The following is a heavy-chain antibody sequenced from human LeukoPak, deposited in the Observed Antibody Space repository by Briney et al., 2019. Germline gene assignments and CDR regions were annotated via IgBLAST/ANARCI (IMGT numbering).Heavy chain of an antibody. CDR1: GYTFTGYY. Sequence: GASVKVSCKASGYTFTGYYMHWVRQAPGQGLEWMGWINPNSGGTNYAQKFQGRVTVTRDTSISTAYMEPSTLRSDDTAVYYCARGGEYSRSSSTYWGQGTLVTVSS. CDR3: ARGGEYSRSSSTY. D-gene: IGHD6-6*01. J-gene: IGHJ4*02. CDR2: INPNSGGT. V-gene: IGHV1-2*02.